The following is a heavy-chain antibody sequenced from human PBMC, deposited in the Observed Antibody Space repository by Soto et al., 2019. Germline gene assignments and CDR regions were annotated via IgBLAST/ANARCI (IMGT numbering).Heavy chain of an antibody. CDR3: ARDKPDNNWATAYYYFGMDV. Sequence: SVKVSCKASGGTVSSYTINWVRQAPGQALEWMGGIIPLFETPKYAQKFQGRVTIAADESTGTAHMELSSLGSDDTAIYYCARDKPDNNWATAYYYFGMDVWGQGTTVTVSS. D-gene: IGHD1-1*01. CDR2: IIPLFETP. J-gene: IGHJ6*02. V-gene: IGHV1-69*13. CDR1: GGTVSSYT.